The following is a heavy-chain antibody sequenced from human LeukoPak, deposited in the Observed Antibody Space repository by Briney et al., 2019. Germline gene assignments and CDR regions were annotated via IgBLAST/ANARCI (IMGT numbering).Heavy chain of an antibody. V-gene: IGHV1-18*01. CDR2: ISAYNGNT. J-gene: IGHJ5*02. CDR1: GYTFTSYG. Sequence: GASVKVSCKASGYTFTSYGISWVRQAPGQGLEWMGWISAYNGNTHYAQNLQGRVTMTTDTSTSTAYIELKSLRSDDTAVYYCARGGHRRYYYTSGSAFDPWGQGTLVTVSS. CDR3: ARGGHRRYYYTSGSAFDP. D-gene: IGHD3-10*01.